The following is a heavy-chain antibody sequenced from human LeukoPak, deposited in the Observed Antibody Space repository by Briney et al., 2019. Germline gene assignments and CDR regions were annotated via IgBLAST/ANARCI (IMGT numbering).Heavy chain of an antibody. D-gene: IGHD6-19*01. CDR2: IFYTGSS. CDR1: GGFISRDY. J-gene: IGHJ4*02. Sequence: SETLSLTCTVSGGFISRDYWSWIRQPPGKGLEWIASIFYTGSSSYNPSLKTRVTISVDTSKNQLFLKLSSVTAADTAVYYCARQMAVAGDFDYWGQGTLVTVSS. CDR3: ARQMAVAGDFDY. V-gene: IGHV4-59*08.